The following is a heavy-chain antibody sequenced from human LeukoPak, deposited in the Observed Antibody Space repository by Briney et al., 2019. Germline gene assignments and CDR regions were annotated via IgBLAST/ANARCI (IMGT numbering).Heavy chain of an antibody. CDR2: ISAYNGNT. J-gene: IGHJ3*02. V-gene: IGHV1-18*01. CDR1: GYTFTSYG. D-gene: IGHD6-13*01. CDR3: ARDEENEGTQQLVRFLTGIDAFDI. Sequence: ASVKVSCKASGYTFTSYGISWVRQAPGQGLECMGWISAYNGNTNYAQKLQGRVTMTTDTSTSTAYMELRSLRSDDTAVYYYARDEENEGTQQLVRFLTGIDAFDIWGQGTMVTVSS.